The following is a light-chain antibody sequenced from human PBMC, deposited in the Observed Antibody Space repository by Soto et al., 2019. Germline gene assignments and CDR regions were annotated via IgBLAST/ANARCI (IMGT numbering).Light chain of an antibody. J-gene: IGLJ2*01. CDR3: CSYAGYNNAFGL. CDR2: NVN. Sequence: QSALTQPRSVSGSPGQSVTISCTGTSSDVGSYNYVSWYQQHPGKAPKLMIYNVNERPSGVPDRFSGSKSGNTASLTISGLQAEDEADYYYCSYAGYNNAFGLFGGGTKVTVL. CDR1: SSDVGSYNY. V-gene: IGLV2-11*01.